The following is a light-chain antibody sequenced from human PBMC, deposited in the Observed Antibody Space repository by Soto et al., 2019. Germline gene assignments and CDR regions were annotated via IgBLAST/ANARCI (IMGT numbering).Light chain of an antibody. Sequence: EIVLTQSPATLSLSPGERVTLSCRASQSVSSYLAWYQQKPGQAPRLLIYDASNRATGIPARFSGSGSGTGINLPLSSLGPEDFAVYYCQQRSNWPPYTFGQGTKLEIK. CDR3: QQRSNWPPYT. CDR2: DAS. J-gene: IGKJ2*01. V-gene: IGKV3-11*01. CDR1: QSVSSY.